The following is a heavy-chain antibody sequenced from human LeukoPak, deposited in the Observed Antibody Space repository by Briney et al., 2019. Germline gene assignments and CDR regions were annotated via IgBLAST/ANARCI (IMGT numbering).Heavy chain of an antibody. V-gene: IGHV1-8*02. D-gene: IGHD7-27*01. CDR2: MGSNSGDT. J-gene: IGHJ4*02. Sequence: ASVKVSCKASGYTVTSYGISWVRQAPGQGLEWMGWMGSNSGDTGYAQKFQDRVTMTRDTFISTAYMELNNVRSEDTAVYYCVRGPPNWGFDYWGQGTLVTVSS. CDR1: GYTVTSYG. CDR3: VRGPPNWGFDY.